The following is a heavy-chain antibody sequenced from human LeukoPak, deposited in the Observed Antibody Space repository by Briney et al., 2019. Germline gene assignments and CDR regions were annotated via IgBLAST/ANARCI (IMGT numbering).Heavy chain of an antibody. Sequence: PSETLSLTCTVSGGSISSFYWSWIRRPPGKGLDLIGYIYYSGSTNYNPSLNSRVTISVDTSKNQFSLKLSSVTAADTAVYYCARVRGSYPYYFDYWGQGTLVTVSS. V-gene: IGHV4-59*01. CDR1: GGSISSFY. J-gene: IGHJ4*02. CDR3: ARVRGSYPYYFDY. D-gene: IGHD1-26*01. CDR2: IYYSGST.